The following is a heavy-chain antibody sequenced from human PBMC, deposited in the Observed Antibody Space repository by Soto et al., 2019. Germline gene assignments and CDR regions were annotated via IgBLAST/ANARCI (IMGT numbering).Heavy chain of an antibody. D-gene: IGHD6-13*01. J-gene: IGHJ5*02. Sequence: SCKASGYTFTGYYMHWVRQAPGQGLEWVSAISGSGGSTGYADSVKGRSTISRDNAKNSLYLQMNSLRAEDTAVYYCARDPSTAGPGDNWFDPWGQGTLVTVSS. CDR1: GYTFTGYY. V-gene: IGHV3-11*04. CDR2: ISGSGGST. CDR3: ARDPSTAGPGDNWFDP.